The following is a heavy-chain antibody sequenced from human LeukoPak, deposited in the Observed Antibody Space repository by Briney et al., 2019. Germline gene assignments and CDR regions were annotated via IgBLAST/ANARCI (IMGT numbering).Heavy chain of an antibody. Sequence: SETLSLTCAVSGYSISSGYYWGWIRQPPGKGLEWIGSIYHSGSTYYNPSLKSRVTTSVDTSKNQFSLKLSSVTAADTAVYYCARLEYYDFWSGYSDYWGQGTLVTVSS. CDR2: IYHSGST. D-gene: IGHD3-3*01. CDR1: GYSISSGYY. J-gene: IGHJ4*02. V-gene: IGHV4-38-2*01. CDR3: ARLEYYDFWSGYSDY.